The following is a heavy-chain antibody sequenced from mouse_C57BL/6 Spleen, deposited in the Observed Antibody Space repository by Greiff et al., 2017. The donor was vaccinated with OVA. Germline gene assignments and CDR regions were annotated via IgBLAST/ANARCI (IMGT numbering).Heavy chain of an antibody. Sequence: VQLQQSGAELARPGASVKLSCKASGYTFTSHGISWVKQRTGQGLEWIGEIYPRSGNTYYNEKFKGKATLTADKSSSAAYIDIRCLTSEDSAVYFCASPYYYSSSYSWYFDVWGTGTTVTVSS. CDR1: GYTFTSHG. CDR3: ASPYYYSSSYSWYFDV. CDR2: IYPRSGNT. V-gene: IGHV1-81*01. D-gene: IGHD1-1*01. J-gene: IGHJ1*03.